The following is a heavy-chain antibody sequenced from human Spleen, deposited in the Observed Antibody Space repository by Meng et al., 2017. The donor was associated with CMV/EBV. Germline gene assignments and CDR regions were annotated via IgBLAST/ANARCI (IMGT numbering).Heavy chain of an antibody. J-gene: IGHJ4*02. CDR3: ARDDGFGSWRLFDY. D-gene: IGHD6-13*01. CDR2: ISPSGSTR. CDR1: GFTFSDYY. Sequence: GESLKISCAASGFTFSDYYMSWIRQAPGKGLEWVSHISPSGSTRYYADSVKGRFTISRDNAKNSLYLQMNSLRAEDTAVYYCARDDGFGSWRLFDYWGQGTLVTVSS. V-gene: IGHV3-11*04.